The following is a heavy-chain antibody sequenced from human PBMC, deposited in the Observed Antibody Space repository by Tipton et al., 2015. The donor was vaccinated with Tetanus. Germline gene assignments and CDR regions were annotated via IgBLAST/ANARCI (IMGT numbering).Heavy chain of an antibody. V-gene: IGHV4-30-2*01. J-gene: IGHJ4*02. CDR3: ARVACSSTSCYSHYFDY. Sequence: TLSLTCAVSGGSITSGAYLWGWIRQPPGKGLEWIGYVFRSGSADYNPSLKSRVNISLDRSENQISLMLTSVTAADTAVYYCARVACSSTSCYSHYFDYWGPGSLVTVSS. CDR2: VFRSGSA. CDR1: GGSITSGAYL. D-gene: IGHD2-2*01.